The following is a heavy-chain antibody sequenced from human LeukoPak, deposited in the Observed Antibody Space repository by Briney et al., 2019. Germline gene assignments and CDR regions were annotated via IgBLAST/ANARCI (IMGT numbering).Heavy chain of an antibody. Sequence: HPGGSLRLSCAASGFTFSSCAMSWVRQAPGKGLEWVSSISGSGDSTYYADSVKGRFTISRDTSRNTLFLQMNSLRTEDTAVYYCAKDWGQVPASISGHWGQGTLVTVSS. D-gene: IGHD2-2*01. CDR3: AKDWGQVPASISGH. V-gene: IGHV3-23*01. CDR1: GFTFSSCA. CDR2: ISGSGDST. J-gene: IGHJ1*01.